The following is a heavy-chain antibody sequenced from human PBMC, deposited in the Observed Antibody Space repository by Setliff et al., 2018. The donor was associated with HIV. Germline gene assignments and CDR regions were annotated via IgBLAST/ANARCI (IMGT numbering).Heavy chain of an antibody. CDR1: GESFNTYF. CDR2: INHSGST. D-gene: IGHD2-8*01. V-gene: IGHV4-34*01. Sequence: SETLSLTCAVYGESFNTYFWSWIRQPPGKGLEWIGQINHSGSTNYNPSLRSRVTISIGTSKNQFSLKLSSVTAADTAVYYCATGLIMAPDYWGQGSRVTVSA. CDR3: ATGLIMAPDY. J-gene: IGHJ4*02.